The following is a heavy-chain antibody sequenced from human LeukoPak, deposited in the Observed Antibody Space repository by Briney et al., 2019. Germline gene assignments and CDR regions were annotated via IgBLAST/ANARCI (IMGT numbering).Heavy chain of an antibody. D-gene: IGHD5-18*01. CDR3: ARGSVDTAMAGHT. J-gene: IGHJ5*02. CDR2: ISSSGSTI. CDR1: GFTFSCYE. V-gene: IGHV3-48*03. Sequence: GGSLRLSCAASGFTFSCYEMNWVRQAPGKGLEWVSYISSSGSTIYYADSVKGRFTISRDNAKNSLYLQMNSVSAKDTAVYYCARGSVDTAMAGHTWGQGTLVPVSS.